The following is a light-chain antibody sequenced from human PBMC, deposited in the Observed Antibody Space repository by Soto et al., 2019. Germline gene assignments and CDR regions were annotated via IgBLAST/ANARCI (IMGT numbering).Light chain of an antibody. V-gene: IGLV2-14*01. J-gene: IGLJ1*01. CDR3: SSFTNTITRYA. CDR1: SSDVGGYNY. CDR2: EVS. Sequence: QSVLTQPAFVSGSPGQSITISCTGTSSDVGGYNYVSWFQHHPGKAPKLIIYEVSYRPSGVSARFSGSKSGDTASLTISGLQAEDEADYYCSSFTNTITRYAFGTGTKLTVL.